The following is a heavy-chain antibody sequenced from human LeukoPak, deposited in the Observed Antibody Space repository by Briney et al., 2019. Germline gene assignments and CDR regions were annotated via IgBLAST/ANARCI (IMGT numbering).Heavy chain of an antibody. D-gene: IGHD3-16*01. CDR1: GYTFSGYY. V-gene: IGHV1-2*02. CDR2: INPKSGGT. Sequence: ASVKVSCKASGYTFSGYYMHWVRQAPGQGLEWMGWINPKSGGTNEAQKFHDRVTMTRDTSIRTAYMEVSRLRSDDTAVYYCAGSDYVRGGAFDIWGQGTMVTVSS. J-gene: IGHJ3*02. CDR3: AGSDYVRGGAFDI.